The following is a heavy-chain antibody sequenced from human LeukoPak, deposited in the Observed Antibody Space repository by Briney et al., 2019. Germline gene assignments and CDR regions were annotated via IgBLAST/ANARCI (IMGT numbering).Heavy chain of an antibody. V-gene: IGHV1-3*01. CDR2: INAGNGNA. J-gene: IGHJ4*02. D-gene: IGHD6-25*01. CDR1: GYTFTSYA. Sequence: GASVKVSCKASGYTFTSYAIHWVRQAPGQRLEWMGWINAGNGNATYTRKFQDRVTFTRDTSASTAYMDLSSLRSEDTAVYYCARVSSGWHGYLDHWGQGTPVTVSS. CDR3: ARVSSGWHGYLDH.